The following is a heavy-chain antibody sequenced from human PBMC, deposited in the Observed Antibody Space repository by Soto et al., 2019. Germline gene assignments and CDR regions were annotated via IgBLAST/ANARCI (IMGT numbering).Heavy chain of an antibody. CDR1: GFTFDDYA. CDR3: AKEAYGYSSNPRFGS. V-gene: IGHV3-9*01. Sequence: EAQLVESGGGLVQPGGSLRLSCIASGFTFDDYAMDWVRQVPGKGLEWVSGISWSSENIGYADSVKGRFTISRDNAKNSLYLQMNSLRAEDTAFYFCAKEAYGYSSNPRFGSWGQGTLVTVSS. CDR2: ISWSSENI. J-gene: IGHJ5*02. D-gene: IGHD6-13*01.